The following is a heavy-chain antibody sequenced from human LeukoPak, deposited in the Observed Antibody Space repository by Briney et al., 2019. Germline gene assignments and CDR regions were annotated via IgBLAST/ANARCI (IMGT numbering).Heavy chain of an antibody. V-gene: IGHV3-30*02. D-gene: IGHD1-14*01. CDR2: IRYDGSNK. J-gene: IGHJ3*02. Sequence: GGSLRLSCAASGFTFSSYGMHWVRQAPGKGLEWVAFIRYDGSNKYYADSVKGRFTISRDNSKNTLYLQMNSLRAEDTAVYYCAKDPESTGYAFDIWGQGTMVTVSS. CDR1: GFTFSSYG. CDR3: AKDPESTGYAFDI.